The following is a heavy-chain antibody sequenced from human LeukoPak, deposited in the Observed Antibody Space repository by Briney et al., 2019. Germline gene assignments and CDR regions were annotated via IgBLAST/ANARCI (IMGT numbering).Heavy chain of an antibody. J-gene: IGHJ6*02. CDR2: INHSGST. V-gene: IGHV4-34*01. D-gene: IGHD5-18*01. CDR1: GGSFSGYY. CDR3: ARRQLWLSYYYYGMDV. Sequence: PSETLSLTCAVYGGSFSGYYWSWIRQPPGKGLEWIGEINHSGSTNYNPSLKSRVTISVDTSKNQFSLKLSSVTAADTAVYYCARRQLWLSYYYYGMDVWGQGTTVTVSS.